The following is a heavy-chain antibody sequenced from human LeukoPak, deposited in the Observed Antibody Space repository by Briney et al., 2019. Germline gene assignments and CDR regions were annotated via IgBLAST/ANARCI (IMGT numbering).Heavy chain of an antibody. D-gene: IGHD6-13*01. CDR3: ARGAWYGIS. CDR2: IKKDGSEK. V-gene: IGHV3-7*01. Sequence: GGSLRLSCAASGFTFSDYWMTWVRQAPGKGLERLATIKKDGSEKYYVDSVKGRLTISKDNAKNSLGLQMNSLRAEDTAVYYCARGAWYGISWGQGTLVTVSS. J-gene: IGHJ5*02. CDR1: GFTFSDYW.